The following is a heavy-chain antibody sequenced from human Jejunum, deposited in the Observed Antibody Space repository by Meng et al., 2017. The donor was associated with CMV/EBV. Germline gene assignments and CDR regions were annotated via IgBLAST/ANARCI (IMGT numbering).Heavy chain of an antibody. Sequence: FTLSNYWMTWVRHFPGKGLEWVANINFDGSVEYYVDSVRGRFTIARDNAKNSLSLQMNSLRAEDTAVYYCARGIIIVPNAYYFDSWGQGTLVTVSS. V-gene: IGHV3-7*01. CDR1: FTLSNYW. CDR3: ARGIIIVPNAYYFDS. J-gene: IGHJ4*02. D-gene: IGHD2/OR15-2a*01. CDR2: INFDGSVE.